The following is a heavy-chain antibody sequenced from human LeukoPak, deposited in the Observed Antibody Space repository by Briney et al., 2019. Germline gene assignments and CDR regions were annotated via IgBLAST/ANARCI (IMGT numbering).Heavy chain of an antibody. CDR1: GGTFSSYA. D-gene: IGHD3-22*01. CDR3: ARPGYYDSSGYYGLDP. CDR2: IIPIFGTA. Sequence: SVKVSCKASGGTFSSYAISWVRQAPGQGLEWMGGIIPIFGTANYAQKFQGRVTITTDESMSTAYMELSSLRSEDTAVYYCARPGYYDSSGYYGLDPWGQGTLVTVSS. J-gene: IGHJ5*02. V-gene: IGHV1-69*05.